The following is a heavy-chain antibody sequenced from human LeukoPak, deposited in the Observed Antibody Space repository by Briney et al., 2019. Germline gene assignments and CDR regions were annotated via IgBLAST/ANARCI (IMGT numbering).Heavy chain of an antibody. CDR3: ARDDASTHDY. Sequence: ASVKVSCKAPGYTFTKYYMHWVRQAPGQGLEWMGWINPNTGGTHYTQKFQGRVTMTRDTSISAAYMELSSLRSDDTAVYYCARDDASTHDYWGQGTLVTVAS. V-gene: IGHV1-2*02. D-gene: IGHD1-1*01. CDR1: GYTFTKYY. J-gene: IGHJ4*02. CDR2: INPNTGGT.